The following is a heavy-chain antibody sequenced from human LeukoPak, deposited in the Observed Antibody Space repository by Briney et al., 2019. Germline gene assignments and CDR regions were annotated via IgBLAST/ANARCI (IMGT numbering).Heavy chain of an antibody. CDR3: ARDKIREENYDYVWGSYRYTDAFDI. V-gene: IGHV1-18*01. CDR2: ISAYNGNT. Sequence: ASVKVSCKASGYTFTSYGIRWVRQAPGQGLEWMGWISAYNGNTNYAQKLQGRVTMTTDTSTSTAYMELRSLRSDDTAVYYCARDKIREENYDYVWGSYRYTDAFDIWGQGTMVTVSS. J-gene: IGHJ3*02. CDR1: GYTFTSYG. D-gene: IGHD3-16*02.